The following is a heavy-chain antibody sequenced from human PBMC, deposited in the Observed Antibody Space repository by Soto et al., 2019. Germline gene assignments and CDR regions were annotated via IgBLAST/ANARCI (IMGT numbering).Heavy chain of an antibody. V-gene: IGHV1-69*06. CDR3: ARPANIAGRAGDHYYYYGMDV. Sequence: QVQLVQSGAEVKKPGSSVKVSCKTSEGSFSNYAISWVRQAPGQGLEWMGGIVPVFGSVKYAQNFHGRVTLPGDTVTTTAYMELSSLRSDDTAVYYCARPANIAGRAGDHYYYYGMDVWGQGTTVTVAS. D-gene: IGHD1-26*01. CDR2: IVPVFGSV. CDR1: EGSFSNYA. J-gene: IGHJ6*02.